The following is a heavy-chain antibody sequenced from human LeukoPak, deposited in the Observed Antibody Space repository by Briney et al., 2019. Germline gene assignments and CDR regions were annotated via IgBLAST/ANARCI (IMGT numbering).Heavy chain of an antibody. Sequence: GGSLRLSCAASGFTFSSYAMSWVRQAPGKGLEWVSAISGSGGSTYYADSVKGRFTISRDNSKNTLYLQMNSLRAEDTAVYYCAKVPHYYYGSGSYQFDYWGQGTLVTVSS. CDR1: GFTFSSYA. J-gene: IGHJ4*02. V-gene: IGHV3-23*01. D-gene: IGHD3-10*01. CDR2: ISGSGGST. CDR3: AKVPHYYYGSGSYQFDY.